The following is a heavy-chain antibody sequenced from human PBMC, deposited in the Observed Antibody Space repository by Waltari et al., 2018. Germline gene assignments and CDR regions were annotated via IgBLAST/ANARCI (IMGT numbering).Heavy chain of an antibody. J-gene: IGHJ3*02. D-gene: IGHD6-13*01. CDR1: GFTFSSYA. CDR3: ARDAGILRAFDI. Sequence: QVQLVESGGGVVQPGRSLRLSCAASGFTFSSYAMHWVRQAPGKGLEWVAVIPYDGSNKYYADSVKGRFTISRDNSKNTLYLQMNSLRAEDTAVYYCARDAGILRAFDIWGQGTMVTVSS. V-gene: IGHV3-30*01. CDR2: IPYDGSNK.